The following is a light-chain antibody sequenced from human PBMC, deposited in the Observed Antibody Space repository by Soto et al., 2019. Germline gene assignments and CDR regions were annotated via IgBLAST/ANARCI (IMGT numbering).Light chain of an antibody. CDR1: QNVDTKY. CDR3: QQYNNWPPIT. Sequence: EIVLTQSPGTLSLSPGERATLSCRASQNVDTKYLAWYQFKPGQAPRIIIFGASGRATGIPARFSGSGSGTEFTLTISSLQSEDFGVYYCQQYNNWPPITFGQGTRLEIK. V-gene: IGKV3-15*01. J-gene: IGKJ5*01. CDR2: GAS.